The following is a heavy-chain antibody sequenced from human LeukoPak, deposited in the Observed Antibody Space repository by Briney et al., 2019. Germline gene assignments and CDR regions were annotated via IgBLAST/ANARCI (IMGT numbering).Heavy chain of an antibody. CDR1: GYTYTSYG. Sequence: ASVKVSRKASGYTYTSYGISWVRQAPGQGLEWVGWISAYNAYTNYTQKLQGRVTMTTDTSTSTAYMELRSLRSDDTAVYYCARPTVAGRRDWFDPWGQGTLVTVSS. D-gene: IGHD6-19*01. V-gene: IGHV1-18*01. J-gene: IGHJ5*02. CDR2: ISAYNAYT. CDR3: ARPTVAGRRDWFDP.